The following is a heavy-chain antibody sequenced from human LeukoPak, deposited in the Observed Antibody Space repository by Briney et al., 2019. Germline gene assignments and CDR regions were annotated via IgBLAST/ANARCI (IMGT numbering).Heavy chain of an antibody. D-gene: IGHD3-22*01. J-gene: IGHJ4*02. CDR1: GVSITSYY. CDR2: IYHSGST. V-gene: IGHV4-59*08. CDR3: ARRGYCYDSSHYYYFDY. Sequence: PSETLSLTCTVSGVSITSYYWSWIRQPPGKGLEWIGSIYHSGSTNDNPSLKSRVTTSVDTSKNQFSLKLSSVTAADTAVYYCARRGYCYDSSHYYYFDYWGQGTLVTVSS.